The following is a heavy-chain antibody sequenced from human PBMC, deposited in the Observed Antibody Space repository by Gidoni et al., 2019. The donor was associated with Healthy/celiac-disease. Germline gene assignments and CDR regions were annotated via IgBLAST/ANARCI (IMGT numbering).Heavy chain of an antibody. CDR1: GGSFSGYY. CDR2: INHSGST. CDR3: ARGGNPGYFGALRFFPGPFDP. J-gene: IGHJ5*02. V-gene: IGHV4-34*01. Sequence: QVQLQQWGAGLLKPSETLSLTCAVDGGSFSGYYWSWIRQPPGKGLEWIGEINHSGSTNYNPSLKSRVTISVDTSKNQFSLKLSSVTAADTAVYYCARGGNPGYFGALRFFPGPFDPWGQGTLVTVSS. D-gene: IGHD3-3*01.